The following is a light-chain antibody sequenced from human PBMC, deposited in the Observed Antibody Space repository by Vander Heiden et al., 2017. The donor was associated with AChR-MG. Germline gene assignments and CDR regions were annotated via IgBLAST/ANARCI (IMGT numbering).Light chain of an antibody. Sequence: SALPPPASVPWSPGKPITISCTGTSSDVGGYNYASWYQQHPGKAPKLMIYDVSNRPSGVSNRFSGSKSGNTASLTISGLQAEDEGDYYCSSYTSASTLWVFGGGTKLTVL. CDR3: SSYTSASTLWV. V-gene: IGLV2-14*03. CDR1: SSDVGGYNY. CDR2: DVS. J-gene: IGLJ3*02.